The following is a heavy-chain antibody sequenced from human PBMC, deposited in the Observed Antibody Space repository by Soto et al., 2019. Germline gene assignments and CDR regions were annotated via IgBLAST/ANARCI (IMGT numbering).Heavy chain of an antibody. V-gene: IGHV1-69*02. J-gene: IGHJ6*02. Sequence: QVQLVQSGAEVKKPGSSVKVSCKASGGTFSSYTISWVRQAPGQGLEWMGRIIPILGIANYAQKFQGRVTITAGKSTSTAYVGVCCMRSEDTAVYYCARVRAGYSSSWYVPQMFGDYYYGLDVWGQGTTVTVSS. CDR3: ARVRAGYSSSWYVPQMFGDYYYGLDV. CDR2: IIPILGIA. CDR1: GGTFSSYT. D-gene: IGHD6-13*01.